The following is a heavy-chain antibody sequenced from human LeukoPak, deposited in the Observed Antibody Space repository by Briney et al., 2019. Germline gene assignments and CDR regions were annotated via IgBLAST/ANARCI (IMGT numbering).Heavy chain of an antibody. Sequence: QSGGSLRLSCAASGFTFSSYGMHWVRQAPGKGLEWVAVISYDGSNKYYADSVKGRFTISRDNSKNTLYLQMNSLRAEDTAVYYCAKDPAQQLVLDYWGQGTLVTVSS. J-gene: IGHJ4*02. V-gene: IGHV3-30*18. CDR3: AKDPAQQLVLDY. D-gene: IGHD6-13*01. CDR2: ISYDGSNK. CDR1: GFTFSSYG.